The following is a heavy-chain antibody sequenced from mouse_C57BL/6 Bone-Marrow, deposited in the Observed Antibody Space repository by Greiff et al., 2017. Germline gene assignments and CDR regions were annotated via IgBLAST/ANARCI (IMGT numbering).Heavy chain of an antibody. Sequence: EVKLQESGGGLVKPGGSLKLSCAASGFTFSDYGMHWVRQAPEKGLEWVAYISSGSSTIYYADTVKGRFTISRDNAKNTLFLQMTSLRSEDTAMYYCARLGSSPCYYAMDYWGQGTSVTVSS. D-gene: IGHD1-1*01. CDR3: ARLGSSPCYYAMDY. CDR1: GFTFSDYG. V-gene: IGHV5-17*01. J-gene: IGHJ4*01. CDR2: ISSGSSTI.